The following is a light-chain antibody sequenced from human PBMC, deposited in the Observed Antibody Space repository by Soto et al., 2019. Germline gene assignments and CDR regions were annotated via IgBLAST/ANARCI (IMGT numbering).Light chain of an antibody. J-gene: IGKJ4*01. Sequence: DSQMTQSPSSLSASVGDRVTVTCQASQDIINYLNWYQQKPGKAHKLLISRASNLEAGVPSRFSGDGSGTDFTLTISSLQPEDIATYYCQQYASFVSFGGGTKV. CDR1: QDIINY. CDR2: RAS. V-gene: IGKV1-33*01. CDR3: QQYASFVS.